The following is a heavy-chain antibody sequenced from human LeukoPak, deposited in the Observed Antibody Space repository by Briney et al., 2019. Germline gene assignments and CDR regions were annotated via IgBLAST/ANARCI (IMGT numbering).Heavy chain of an antibody. V-gene: IGHV4-34*01. CDR2: INHSGST. Sequence: SETLSLTCAVYGGSFSGYYWSWIRQPPGKGLEWIGEINHSGSTNYNPSLKSRVTISVDMSKNQFSLKLSSVTAADTAVYYCARGVGYCSGGSCYNWFDPWGQGTLVTVSS. CDR1: GGSFSGYY. CDR3: ARGVGYCSGGSCYNWFDP. J-gene: IGHJ5*02. D-gene: IGHD2-15*01.